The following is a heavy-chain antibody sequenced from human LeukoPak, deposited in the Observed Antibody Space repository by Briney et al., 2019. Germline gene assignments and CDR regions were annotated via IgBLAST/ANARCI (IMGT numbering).Heavy chain of an antibody. CDR3: ARGAYGDYDY. CDR1: GFKFDNYE. CDR2: ISGTGDDT. Sequence: GGSLRLSCAASGFKFDNYEMSWVRQAPGKGLEWVSTISGTGDDTYYADSVKGRFTISRDNSKNTLYLQMNSLRAEDTAVYYCARGAYGDYDYWGQGTLVTVSS. V-gene: IGHV3-23*01. D-gene: IGHD4-17*01. J-gene: IGHJ4*02.